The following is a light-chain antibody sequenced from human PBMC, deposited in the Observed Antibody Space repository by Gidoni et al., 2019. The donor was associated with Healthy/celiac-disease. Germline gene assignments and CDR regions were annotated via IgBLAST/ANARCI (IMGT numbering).Light chain of an antibody. CDR2: DVS. CDR3: CSYAGSYTPVV. V-gene: IGLV2-11*01. Sequence: QSALTQPRSVSGSPGQSVTISCPGTNNDVGGYNYFPWYQQHPGKAPKVMIYDVSKRPSGVPDRFSGSKSGNTASLTISGLQAEDEADYYCCSYAGSYTPVVFGGGTKLTVL. J-gene: IGLJ2*01. CDR1: NNDVGGYNY.